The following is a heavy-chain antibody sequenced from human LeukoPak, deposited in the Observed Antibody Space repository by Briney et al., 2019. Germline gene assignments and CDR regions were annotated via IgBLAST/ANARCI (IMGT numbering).Heavy chain of an antibody. D-gene: IGHD5-18*01. CDR3: AKDISRKQQTYYFDY. J-gene: IGHJ4*02. CDR1: GFTFDDYA. Sequence: PGGSLRLSCAASGFTFDDYAMHWVRQAPGKGLEWVSLISGDGGSTCYADSVKGRFTISRDNSKNSLYLQMNSLRTEDTALYYCAKDISRKQQTYYFDYWGQGTLVTVSS. V-gene: IGHV3-43*02. CDR2: ISGDGGST.